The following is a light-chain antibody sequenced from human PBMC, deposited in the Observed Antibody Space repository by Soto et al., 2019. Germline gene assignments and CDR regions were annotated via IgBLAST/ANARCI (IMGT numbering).Light chain of an antibody. CDR3: QQYAGSPRT. J-gene: IGKJ1*01. CDR2: GAS. Sequence: ESVLTQSPGTLSLSPGERAILSCGASQSVSSSYLAWYQQKPGQAPRLLIYGASSRATGIPDRFSGSGSGTDFTLTINRVEPEDFAVYFCQQYAGSPRTFGQRTKVDI. CDR1: QSVSSSY. V-gene: IGKV3-20*01.